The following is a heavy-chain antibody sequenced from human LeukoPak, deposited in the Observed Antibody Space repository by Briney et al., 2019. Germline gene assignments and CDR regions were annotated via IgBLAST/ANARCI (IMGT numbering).Heavy chain of an antibody. D-gene: IGHD2-15*01. J-gene: IGHJ4*02. V-gene: IGHV4-59*01. CDR1: GGSISSYY. Sequence: SETLSLTCTVSGGSISSYYWSWIRQPPGKGLEWIGYIYYSGSTNYNPSLKSRVTISVDTSKNQFSLKLSSVTAADTAVYYCARDGGYCSGGSCYHQYYFGYWGQGTLVTVSS. CDR3: ARDGGYCSGGSCYHQYYFGY. CDR2: IYYSGST.